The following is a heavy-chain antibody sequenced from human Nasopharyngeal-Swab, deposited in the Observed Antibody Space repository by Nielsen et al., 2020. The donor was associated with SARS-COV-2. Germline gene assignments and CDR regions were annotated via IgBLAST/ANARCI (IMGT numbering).Heavy chain of an antibody. CDR2: ITASGANT. CDR3: AKAYSYGSGSSYATFDS. CDR1: GFTFSNYA. Sequence: GESLKISCAASGFTFSNYAMSWVRQAPGKGLEWVSGITASGANTYHADSVKGRFTISIDNSKNMLYLQMISLRADDTAVYYCAKAYSYGSGSSYATFDSWGQGTLVTVSS. J-gene: IGHJ4*02. V-gene: IGHV3-23*01. D-gene: IGHD3-10*01.